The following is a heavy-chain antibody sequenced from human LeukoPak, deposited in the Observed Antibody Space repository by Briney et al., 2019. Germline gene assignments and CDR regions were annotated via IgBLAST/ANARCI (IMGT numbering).Heavy chain of an antibody. CDR1: GYIFTNFG. CDR2: ISGYNGNT. Sequence: ASVKVSCKASGYIFTNFGISWVRQARGQGLEWMGWISGYNGNTKYVQKFQGRVTMTTDTPTSTAYMELRSLRSDDTAVYYCARSHRSLKLLLPTDYWGQGTLVTVSS. V-gene: IGHV1-18*01. CDR3: ARSHRSLKLLLPTDY. J-gene: IGHJ4*02. D-gene: IGHD3-22*01.